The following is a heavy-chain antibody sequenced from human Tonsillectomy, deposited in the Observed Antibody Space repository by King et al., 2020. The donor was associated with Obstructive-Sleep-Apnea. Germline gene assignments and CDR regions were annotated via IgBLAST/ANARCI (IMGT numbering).Heavy chain of an antibody. D-gene: IGHD3-22*01. CDR1: GASISSYY. CDR3: AGALDYYDSSGYYYQGGVFDI. V-gene: IGHV4-59*01. Sequence: QLQESGPGLVKPSETLSLTCAVSGASISSYYWSWIRQPPGKGLEWIGYIDDSGGTNYTPSLKSRVTISVDTSKNQFSLRLSSVIAADTAVYYCAGALDYYDSSGYYYQGGVFDIWGQGTRVTVSS. J-gene: IGHJ3*02. CDR2: IDDSGGT.